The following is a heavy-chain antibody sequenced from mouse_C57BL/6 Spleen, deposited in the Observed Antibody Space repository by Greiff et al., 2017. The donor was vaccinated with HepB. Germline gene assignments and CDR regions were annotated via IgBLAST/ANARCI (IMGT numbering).Heavy chain of an antibody. CDR2: FYPGSGSI. V-gene: IGHV1-62-2*01. CDR3: ARHEDLYYYGSTYYAMDY. D-gene: IGHD1-1*01. Sequence: QVHVKQSGAELVKPGASVKLSCKASGYTFTEYTIHWVKQRSGQGLEWIGWFYPGSGSIKYNEKFKDKATLTADKSSSTVYMELSRLTSEDSAVYFCARHEDLYYYGSTYYAMDYWGQGTSVTVSS. J-gene: IGHJ4*01. CDR1: GYTFTEYT.